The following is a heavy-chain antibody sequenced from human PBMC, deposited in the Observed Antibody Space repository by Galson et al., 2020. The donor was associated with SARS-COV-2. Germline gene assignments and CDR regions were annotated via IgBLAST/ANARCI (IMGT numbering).Heavy chain of an antibody. V-gene: IGHV1-18*01. CDR3: ARANSYYYDSSGYCHYYYYYGMDV. Sequence: SVKVSCKASGYTLTSYGISWVRQAPGQGLEWMGWISAYNGNTNYAQKLQGRVTMTTNTSTSTAYMELRSLRSDDTAVYYCARANSYYYDSSGYCHYYYYYGMDVWGQGTTVTVSS. CDR1: GYTLTSYG. D-gene: IGHD3-22*01. CDR2: ISAYNGNT. J-gene: IGHJ6*02.